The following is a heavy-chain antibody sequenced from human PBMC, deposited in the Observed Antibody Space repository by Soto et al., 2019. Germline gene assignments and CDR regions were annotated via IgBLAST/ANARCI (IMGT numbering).Heavy chain of an antibody. CDR1: GFTFGSFE. CDR3: ARDPTTAVAGGYFFYCLDV. CDR2: ISSSGSSI. V-gene: IGHV3-48*03. J-gene: IGHJ6*02. D-gene: IGHD6-19*01. Sequence: GGSLRLSCAASGFTFGSFEMTWVRQAPGKGLEWVSHISSSGSSIYYADSVKGRFTISRDNAKNSLYLQMNSLRAEDTAVYYCARDPTTAVAGGYFFYCLDVGGQGTTVTVSS.